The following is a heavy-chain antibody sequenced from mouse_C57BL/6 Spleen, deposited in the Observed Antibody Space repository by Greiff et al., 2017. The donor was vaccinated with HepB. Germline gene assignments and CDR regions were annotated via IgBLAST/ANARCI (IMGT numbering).Heavy chain of an antibody. D-gene: IGHD1-1*01. CDR1: GYTFTSYW. J-gene: IGHJ4*01. CDR3: ARPYYGSSSDYAMDY. CDR2: IDPSDSYT. Sequence: QVQLKQPGAELVMPGASVKLSCKASGYTFTSYWMHWVKQRPGQGLEWIGEIDPSDSYTNYNQKFKGKSTLTVDKSSSTAYMQLSSLTSEDSAVYYCARPYYGSSSDYAMDYWGQGTSVTVSS. V-gene: IGHV1-69*01.